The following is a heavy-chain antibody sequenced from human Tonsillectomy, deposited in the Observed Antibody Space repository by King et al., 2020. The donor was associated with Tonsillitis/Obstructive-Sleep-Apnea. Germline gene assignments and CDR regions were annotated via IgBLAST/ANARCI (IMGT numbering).Heavy chain of an antibody. V-gene: IGHV4-31*03. J-gene: IGHJ4*02. CDR3: ARARYYYGSGSPAHDY. CDR1: GGSISSGGYY. D-gene: IGHD3-10*01. Sequence: VQLQESGPGLVKPSQTLSLTCTVSGGSISSGGYYRSWIRQHPGKGLEWIGYIYYSGSTYYNPSLKSRVTISVDTSKNQFFLKLSSVTAADTAVYYCARARYYYGSGSPAHDYWGQGTLVTVSS. CDR2: IYYSGST.